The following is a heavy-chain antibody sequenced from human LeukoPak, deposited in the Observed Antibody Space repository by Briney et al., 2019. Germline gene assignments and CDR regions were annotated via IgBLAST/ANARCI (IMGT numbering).Heavy chain of an antibody. CDR1: GGTFSSYA. D-gene: IGHD3-22*01. CDR3: ARDYPDYYDSSGYFGY. J-gene: IGHJ4*02. CDR2: IIPIFATA. V-gene: IGHV1-69*06. Sequence: ASVKVSCKASGGTFSSYAINWVRQAPGQGLEWMGGIIPIFATANYAQKFQGRVTITADKSTSTAYMELSSLRSEDTAVYYCARDYPDYYDSSGYFGYWGQGTLVTVSS.